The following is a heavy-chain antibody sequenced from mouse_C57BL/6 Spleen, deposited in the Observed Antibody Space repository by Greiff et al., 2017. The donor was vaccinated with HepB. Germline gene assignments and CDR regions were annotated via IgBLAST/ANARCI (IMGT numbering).Heavy chain of an antibody. CDR2: IDPSDSYT. D-gene: IGHD6-1*01. V-gene: IGHV1-69*01. Sequence: QVQLQQPGAELVMPGASVKLSCKASGYTFTSYWMHWVKQRPGQGLEWIGEIDPSDSYTNYNQKFKGKSTLTVDKSSSTAYMQLSSLTSEDSAVYYCARQSPLRPGYFDYWGQGTTLTVSS. CDR1: GYTFTSYW. CDR3: ARQSPLRPGYFDY. J-gene: IGHJ2*01.